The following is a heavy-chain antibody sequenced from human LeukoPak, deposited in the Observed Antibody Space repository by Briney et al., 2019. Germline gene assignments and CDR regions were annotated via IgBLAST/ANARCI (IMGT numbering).Heavy chain of an antibody. CDR2: IRYEGSNK. V-gene: IGHV3-30*02. J-gene: IGHJ4*02. CDR1: GFTFSSYG. D-gene: IGHD1-1*01. CDR3: AREKASTTGTTDYDY. Sequence: GGSLRLSCAASGFTFSSYGMHWVRQAPGKGLEWVAFIRYEGSNKYYADSVKGRFTISRDNAKNSLFLQMNSLRAGDTAVYYCAREKASTTGTTDYDYWGQGTLVTVSS.